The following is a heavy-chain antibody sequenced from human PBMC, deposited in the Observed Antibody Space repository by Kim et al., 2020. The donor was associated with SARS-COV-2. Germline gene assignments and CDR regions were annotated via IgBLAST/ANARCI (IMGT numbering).Heavy chain of an antibody. D-gene: IGHD2-15*01. CDR3: VRENYWAIDI. Sequence: GGSLRLSWATSGFTFSSYSMNWVRQAPGKGLEWVSHVSGSGTTTKYAESVKGRFTISRDNAKNSLYQQMSVLRAEDTAVYYCVRENYWAIDICGQGAMVTVSS. V-gene: IGHV3-48*04. CDR2: VSGSGTTT. J-gene: IGHJ3*02. CDR1: GFTFSSYS.